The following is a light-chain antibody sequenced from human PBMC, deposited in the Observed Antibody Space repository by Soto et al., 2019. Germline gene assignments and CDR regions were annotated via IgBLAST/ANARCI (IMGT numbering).Light chain of an antibody. J-gene: IGLJ1*01. Sequence: QSVLTQPRSVSGSPGQSVTISCTGTSSDVGSYNYVSWYQQHPGKAPKLMIYDVSNRPSGVSDRFSGSKSGNTASLTISGLQAEDEADYFCNSYTSSSTYVFGTGTKVTVL. CDR2: DVS. V-gene: IGLV2-14*03. CDR1: SSDVGSYNY. CDR3: NSYTSSSTYV.